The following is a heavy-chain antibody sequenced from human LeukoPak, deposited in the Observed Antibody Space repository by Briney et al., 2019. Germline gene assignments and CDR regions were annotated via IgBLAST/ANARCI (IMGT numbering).Heavy chain of an antibody. J-gene: IGHJ5*02. D-gene: IGHD3-10*01. CDR3: ARSAVRGVIISRFDP. CDR1: GFSFSTYT. CDR2: ISSNGGST. Sequence: AGGSLRLSCAASGFSFSTYTMRWVRQAPGKGLEYVSAISSNGGSTYYANSVKGRFTISRDNSKNTLYLQMGSLRAEDMAVYYCARSAVRGVIISRFDPWGQGTLVTVSS. V-gene: IGHV3-64*01.